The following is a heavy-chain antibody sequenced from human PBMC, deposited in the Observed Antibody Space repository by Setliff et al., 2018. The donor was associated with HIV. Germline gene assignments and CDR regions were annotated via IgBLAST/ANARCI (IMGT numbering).Heavy chain of an antibody. J-gene: IGHJ4*02. D-gene: IGHD4-17*01. V-gene: IGHV1-8*02. CDR1: GYTFTNYD. CDR2: MNPHSGNT. CDR3: ARVIPDYGDYYFDY. Sequence: ASVKVSCKASGYTFTNYDINWVRQATGQGLEWMGWMNPHSGNTGYAQKFQGRVTMTRDTSISTAYMELSSLRSEDTAVYYCARVIPDYGDYYFDYWGQGTLVTVSS.